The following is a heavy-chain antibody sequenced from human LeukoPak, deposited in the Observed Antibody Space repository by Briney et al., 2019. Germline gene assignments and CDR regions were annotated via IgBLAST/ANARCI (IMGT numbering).Heavy chain of an antibody. J-gene: IGHJ3*02. CDR3: ATQRYFDCADHDAFDI. Sequence: SETLSLTCTVSGGSISSYYWSWIRQPPGKGLEWIGYIYYSGSTNYNPSLKSRVTISVDTSKNQFSLKLSSVTAADTAVYYCATQRYFDCADHDAFDIWGQGTMVTVSS. CDR1: GGSISSYY. D-gene: IGHD3-9*01. V-gene: IGHV4-59*08. CDR2: IYYSGST.